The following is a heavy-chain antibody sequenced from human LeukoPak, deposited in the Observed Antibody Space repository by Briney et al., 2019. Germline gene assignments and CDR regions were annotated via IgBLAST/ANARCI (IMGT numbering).Heavy chain of an antibody. CDR3: TRAAPYGTSWYGKDDN. CDR1: GFTLSSYP. D-gene: IGHD6-13*01. V-gene: IGHV3-23*01. CDR2: FVRGSA. Sequence: GGSLRLSCAASGFTLSSYPMNWVRQAPGKGLEWVSTFVRGSAYYADTVQGRFTTSRDNSKNTLYLQMNSLRAEDTAVYFCTRAAPYGTSWYGKDDNWGQGTLVAVSS. J-gene: IGHJ4*02.